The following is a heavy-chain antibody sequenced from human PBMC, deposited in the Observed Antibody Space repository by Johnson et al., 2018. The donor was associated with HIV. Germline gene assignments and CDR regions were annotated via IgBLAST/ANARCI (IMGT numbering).Heavy chain of an antibody. CDR2: INWNGGRP. J-gene: IGHJ3*02. Sequence: VQLVESGGGVVRPGGSLRLSCVASGFTFDDYGMSWVRQAPGTGLEWVSGINWNGGRPGYADSMKGRFHISRDNAKKSLYLQMNSLRAEDTALYYCARDLVDAVIVVFGAFDIWGQGTMVTVSS. D-gene: IGHD3-22*01. V-gene: IGHV3-20*04. CDR3: ARDLVDAVIVVFGAFDI. CDR1: GFTFDDYG.